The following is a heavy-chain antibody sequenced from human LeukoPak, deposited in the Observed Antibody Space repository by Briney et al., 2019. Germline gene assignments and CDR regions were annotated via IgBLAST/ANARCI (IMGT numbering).Heavy chain of an antibody. Sequence: GASVKVSCKASGYTFTSYGISWVRQAPGQGLEWMGWISAYNGNTNYAQKLQGRVTMTTDTSTSTAYMELRSLRSDDTAVYYCARVNDLLRYCSGGSCYPNFDYWGQGTLVTVSS. D-gene: IGHD2-15*01. CDR2: ISAYNGNT. J-gene: IGHJ4*02. CDR3: ARVNDLLRYCSGGSCYPNFDY. V-gene: IGHV1-18*01. CDR1: GYTFTSYG.